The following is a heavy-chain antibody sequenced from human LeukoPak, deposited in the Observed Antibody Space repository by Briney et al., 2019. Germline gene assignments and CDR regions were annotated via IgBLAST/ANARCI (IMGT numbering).Heavy chain of an antibody. CDR2: ISSSGSYI. D-gene: IGHD3-22*01. Sequence: GGSLRLSCAASGFTFSSYSMNWVRQAPGKGLEWVSSISSSGSYIYYADSVKGRFTISRDNAKNSLYLQMNSLRAEDTAVYYCARDLPYYYDSSGPGSFENWGQGTLVTVSS. CDR3: ARDLPYYYDSSGPGSFEN. J-gene: IGHJ4*02. V-gene: IGHV3-21*01. CDR1: GFTFSSYS.